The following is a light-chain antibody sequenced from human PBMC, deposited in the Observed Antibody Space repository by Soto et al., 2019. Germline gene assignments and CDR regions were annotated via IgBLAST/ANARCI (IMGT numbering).Light chain of an antibody. J-gene: IGKJ4*01. CDR2: LGS. Sequence: DIVMTQSPLSLPVTPGEPASISCRSSQSLLHSNGYNYLDWYLQKPGQSPQLLIYLGSNRSSGVPDRFGGSGSGTDFTLKISRVEAEDVGFYYCMQALQTPLTFGGGTKVEIK. V-gene: IGKV2-28*01. CDR1: QSLLHSNGYNY. CDR3: MQALQTPLT.